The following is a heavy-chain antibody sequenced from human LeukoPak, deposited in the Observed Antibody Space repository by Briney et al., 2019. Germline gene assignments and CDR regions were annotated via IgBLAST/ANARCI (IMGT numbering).Heavy chain of an antibody. V-gene: IGHV1-46*01. D-gene: IGHD3-22*01. CDR1: GYTFTRYY. Sequence: ASVKVSCKASGYTFTRYYIYWVRQAPGQGLEWMGIINPSGGSTSYAQKFQGRVTMTRDTSTSTVYMELSSLRSEDTAVYYCARGYYYESSGRTPMDYWGQGTLVTVSS. J-gene: IGHJ4*02. CDR3: ARGYYYESSGRTPMDY. CDR2: INPSGGST.